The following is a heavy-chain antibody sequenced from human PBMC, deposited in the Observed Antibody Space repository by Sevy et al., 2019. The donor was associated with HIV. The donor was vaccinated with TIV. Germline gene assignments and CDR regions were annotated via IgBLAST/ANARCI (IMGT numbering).Heavy chain of an antibody. D-gene: IGHD3-3*01. J-gene: IGHJ4*02. Sequence: GGSLRLSCAASGFTFSKAWMTWVRQAPGKGLEWVGRIKGRVDGGTTDYAAPVKGRFSISSDDSKNTLYLQMNSLKIEETAVYYCTTKGDFWSGYQFFEYWGQGTLVTVSS. CDR2: IKGRVDGGTT. CDR1: GFTFSKAW. CDR3: TTKGDFWSGYQFFEY. V-gene: IGHV3-15*01.